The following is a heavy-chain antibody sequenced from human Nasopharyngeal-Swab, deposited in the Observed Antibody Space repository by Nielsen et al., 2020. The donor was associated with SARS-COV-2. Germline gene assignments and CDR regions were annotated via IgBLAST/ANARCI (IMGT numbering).Heavy chain of an antibody. CDR1: AYTFIGYY. CDR2: INPNSGGT. Sequence: ASVLDSCKASAYTFIGYYILCVRQAPGHGLEWMGRINPNSGGTNYAQKFQGRVTMTRDTSISTAYMELSSLRSDDTAVYYCARDLGLKLRYYYCGMDVCGQGTTVTVSS. D-gene: IGHD1-7*01. J-gene: IGHJ6*02. V-gene: IGHV1-2*06. CDR3: ARDLGLKLRYYYCGMDV.